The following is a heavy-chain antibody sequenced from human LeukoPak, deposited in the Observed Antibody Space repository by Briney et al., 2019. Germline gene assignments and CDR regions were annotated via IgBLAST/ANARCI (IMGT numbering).Heavy chain of an antibody. CDR3: AKGVRSYESGDYGDS. J-gene: IGHJ4*02. V-gene: IGHV3-23*01. CDR1: GFTFSNFA. D-gene: IGHD3-22*01. Sequence: GGSLRLSCAASGFTFSNFAMCWVRQAPGKGLDWVSDISGTGDTTYYADSVKGRFTISRDNSKNTLFLQMNSLSVEDTAVYYCAKGVRSYESGDYGDSWDKGILVTVSS. CDR2: ISGTGDTT.